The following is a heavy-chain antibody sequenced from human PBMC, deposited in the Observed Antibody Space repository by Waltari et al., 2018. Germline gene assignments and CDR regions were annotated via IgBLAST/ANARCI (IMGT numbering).Heavy chain of an antibody. Sequence: QVQLQESGPGLVKPSQTLSLTCTVSGGSISSGGYYWSWIRQHPGKGLAWIGYIYYSGSTYYTPSLTCGVTMSADTSKTQFALKWSPVAAASTAVDYRASAIWLVGGYFDYWGQGTLVTVSS. J-gene: IGHJ4*02. CDR1: GGSISSGGYY. CDR3: ASAIWLVGGYFDY. CDR2: IYYSGST. V-gene: IGHV4-31*03. D-gene: IGHD2-15*01.